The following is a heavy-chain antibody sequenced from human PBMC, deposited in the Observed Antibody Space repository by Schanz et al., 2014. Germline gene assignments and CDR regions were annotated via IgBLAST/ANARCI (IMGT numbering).Heavy chain of an antibody. D-gene: IGHD6-6*01. CDR3: ATEGPRGTRHPINYYYAMDN. Sequence: EVQLLESGGALVQPGGSLRLSCAASGFIFDDYGMSWVRQVPGKGLEWVSGINWNGGDTSYADSVKGRFTISRDNAKNSLYLQMNRLRAEDTAVYYCATEGPRGTRHPINYYYAMDNWGQGTKVTV. CDR2: INWNGGDT. J-gene: IGHJ6*02. V-gene: IGHV3-20*04. CDR1: GFIFDDYG.